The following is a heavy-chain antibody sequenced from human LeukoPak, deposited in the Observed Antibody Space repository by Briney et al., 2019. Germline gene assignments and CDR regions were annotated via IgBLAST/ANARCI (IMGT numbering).Heavy chain of an antibody. Sequence: SETLSLTCAVYGGSFSGYYWSWIRQPPGKGLEWIGEINHSGSTNYNPSLKSRVTISVDTSKNQFSLKLSSVTAADTAVYYCARADPYITTFGVVNYYYYMDVWGKGTTVTVSS. CDR1: GGSFSGYY. CDR3: ARADPYITTFGVVNYYYYMDV. J-gene: IGHJ6*03. D-gene: IGHD3-3*01. V-gene: IGHV4-34*01. CDR2: INHSGST.